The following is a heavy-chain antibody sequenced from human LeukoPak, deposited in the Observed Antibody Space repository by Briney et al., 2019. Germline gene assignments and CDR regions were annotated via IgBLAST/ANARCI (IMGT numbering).Heavy chain of an antibody. V-gene: IGHV3-48*01. CDR2: ISSSSSTI. Sequence: GGSLRLSCAASGFTFSSYSMNWVRQAPGKGLEWVSYISSSSSTIYYADSVKGRFTISRDNAKNSLYLQMNSLRAEDTAVYYCARDFHGRLYGSSGYYLYWGQGTLVTVSS. D-gene: IGHD3-22*01. CDR3: ARDFHGRLYGSSGYYLY. CDR1: GFTFSSYS. J-gene: IGHJ4*02.